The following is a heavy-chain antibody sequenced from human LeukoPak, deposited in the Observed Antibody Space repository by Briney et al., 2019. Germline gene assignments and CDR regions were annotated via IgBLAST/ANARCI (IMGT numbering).Heavy chain of an antibody. CDR2: IYYSGST. CDR3: ARGSRGYSYGYDY. Sequence: PSETLSLTCTVSGGSISSYYWSWIRQPPGEGLEWIGYIYYSGSTNYNPSLKSRVTISVDTSKNQFSLKLSSVTAADTAVYYCARGSRGYSYGYDYWGQGTLVTVSS. CDR1: GGSISSYY. D-gene: IGHD5-18*01. J-gene: IGHJ4*02. V-gene: IGHV4-59*01.